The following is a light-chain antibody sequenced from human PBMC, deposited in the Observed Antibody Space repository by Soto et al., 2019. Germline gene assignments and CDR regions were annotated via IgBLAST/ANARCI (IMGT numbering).Light chain of an antibody. V-gene: IGKV3-15*01. CDR2: GAS. Sequence: EIVMTQSPATLSVSPGERATLSCRASQSFSVNLAWYHHKRGQAPRLLIYGASTRAAGVPARFSASGSGTEFTLSITSLQSEDFGVYYCQHYYNWQLTFGGGTRVEIK. J-gene: IGKJ4*01. CDR3: QHYYNWQLT. CDR1: QSFSVN.